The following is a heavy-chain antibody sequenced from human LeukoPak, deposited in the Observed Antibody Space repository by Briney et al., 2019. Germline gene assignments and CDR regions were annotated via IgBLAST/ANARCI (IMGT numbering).Heavy chain of an antibody. Sequence: GGSLRLSCAASGFTVSSNYMSWVRQAPGKGLEWVSVIYSGGSTYYADSVKGRFTISRDNSKNTVFLQMNSLTAEDTAMFYCARDLGFSRNRYFDYWGQGTLVTVSS. CDR1: GFTVSSNY. V-gene: IGHV3-53*01. J-gene: IGHJ4*02. CDR3: ARDLGFSRNRYFDY. CDR2: IYSGGST. D-gene: IGHD2/OR15-2a*01.